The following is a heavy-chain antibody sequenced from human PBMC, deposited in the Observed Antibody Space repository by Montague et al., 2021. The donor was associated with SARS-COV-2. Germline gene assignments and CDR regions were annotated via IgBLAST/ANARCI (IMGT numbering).Heavy chain of an antibody. CDR2: IYYTGIT. D-gene: IGHD3-22*01. V-gene: IGHV4-39*02. Sequence: SETLSLTCTVSGGSITNNIDYWAWIRQPPGKGLAWLGSIYYTGITYYNPSLKSRVTISVVTSKNHFTLKLSSVTAAETAVYYCARLKRYFDSSGSPSAFDFWGQGTKVTAAS. CDR3: ARLKRYFDSSGSPSAFDF. CDR1: GGSITNNIDY. J-gene: IGHJ3*01.